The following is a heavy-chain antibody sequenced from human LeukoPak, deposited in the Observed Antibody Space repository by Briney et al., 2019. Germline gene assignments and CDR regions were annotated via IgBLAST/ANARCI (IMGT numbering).Heavy chain of an antibody. Sequence: GRSLRLSCAASGFTFSSYAMSWVRQAPGKGLEWVSAISGSGGSTYYADSVKGRFTISRDNSKNTLYLQMNSLRAEDTAVYYCAKEPDIVVVPADWFDPWGQGTLVTVSS. CDR2: ISGSGGST. J-gene: IGHJ5*02. V-gene: IGHV3-23*01. CDR3: AKEPDIVVVPADWFDP. CDR1: GFTFSSYA. D-gene: IGHD2-2*01.